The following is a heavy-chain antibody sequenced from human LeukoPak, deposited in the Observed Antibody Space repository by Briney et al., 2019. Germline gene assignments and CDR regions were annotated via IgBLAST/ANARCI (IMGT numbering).Heavy chain of an antibody. V-gene: IGHV4-59*01. CDR2: IYYSGST. CDR3: ARISWLRWYHWWFDP. J-gene: IGHJ5*02. D-gene: IGHD4-23*01. Sequence: SETLSLTCTVSGGSISSYYWSWIRQPPGKGLEWIGYIYYSGSTNYNPSLKSRVTISVDTSKNQFSLKLSSVTAADTAVYYCARISWLRWYHWWFDPWGQGTLVTVSS. CDR1: GGSISSYY.